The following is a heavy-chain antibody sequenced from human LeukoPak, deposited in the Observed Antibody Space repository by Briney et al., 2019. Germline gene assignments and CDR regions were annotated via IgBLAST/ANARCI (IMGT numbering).Heavy chain of an antibody. CDR1: GFTFSDYY. D-gene: IGHD2-2*01. V-gene: IGHV3-11*04. CDR2: ISSSASAI. J-gene: IGHJ4*02. CDR3: AREGLIESGYCSSTSCYELDY. Sequence: GGSLRLSCAASGFTFSDYYMGWSRQAPGKGLEWLSYISSSASAIYYADSVKGRFTISRDNAKNSLYLQMNSLRAEDTAVYYCAREGLIESGYCSSTSCYELDYWGQGTLVTVSS.